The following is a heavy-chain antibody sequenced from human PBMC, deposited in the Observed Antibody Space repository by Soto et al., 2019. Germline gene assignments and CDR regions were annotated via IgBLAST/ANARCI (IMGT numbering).Heavy chain of an antibody. V-gene: IGHV3-21*01. CDR3: ARYDAFKAFEL. CDR1: GFTFNSYS. Sequence: GGSLRLSCTASGFTFNSYSVNWVRQAPGKGLEWVASISSGSVHIDFADSVKGRFTISRDDVTNSVSLQMDSLRVEDTGIYYCARYDAFKAFELWGQGTMVTVSS. D-gene: IGHD1-1*01. CDR2: ISSGSVHI. J-gene: IGHJ3*01.